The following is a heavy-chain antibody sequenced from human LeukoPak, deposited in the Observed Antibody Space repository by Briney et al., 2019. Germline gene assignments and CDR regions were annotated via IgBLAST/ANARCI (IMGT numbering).Heavy chain of an antibody. J-gene: IGHJ4*02. Sequence: GGSLRLSCAASGFTFSSYSMNWVRQAPGKGLEWASSISSSSSYIYYADSVKGRFTISRDNAKNSLYLRMNSLRAEDTAVYYCARSSITIFGVVIPLDYWGQGTLVTVSS. CDR1: GFTFSSYS. V-gene: IGHV3-21*01. D-gene: IGHD3-3*01. CDR2: ISSSSSYI. CDR3: ARSSITIFGVVIPLDY.